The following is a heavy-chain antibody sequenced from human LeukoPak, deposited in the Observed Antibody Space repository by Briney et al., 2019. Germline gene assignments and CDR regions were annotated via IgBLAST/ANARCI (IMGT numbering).Heavy chain of an antibody. CDR3: AKGASGIYCGGDCYYFDS. V-gene: IGHV3-23*01. Sequence: GGSLRLSCAASGFTFSSYAMSWVRQAPGKGLEWVSGITGSGSNTYYADSVKGRFTISRDNSKNTVYLQMNSLRAEDTALYYCAKGASGIYCGGDCYYFDSRGQGTLVTVSS. CDR2: ITGSGSNT. J-gene: IGHJ4*02. D-gene: IGHD2-21*02. CDR1: GFTFSSYA.